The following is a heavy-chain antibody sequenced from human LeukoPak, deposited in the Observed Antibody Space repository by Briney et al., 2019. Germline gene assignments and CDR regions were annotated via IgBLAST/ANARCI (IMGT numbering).Heavy chain of an antibody. Sequence: SETLSLTCTVSGGSISSGDYYWSWIRQPPGKGLEWIGYIYYSGSTYYNPSLKSRVTISVDTSKKQFSLKLSSVTSADTAVYYCARADGAFDIWGQGTMVTVSS. J-gene: IGHJ3*02. CDR1: GGSISSGDYY. CDR2: IYYSGST. V-gene: IGHV4-30-4*08. CDR3: ARADGAFDI.